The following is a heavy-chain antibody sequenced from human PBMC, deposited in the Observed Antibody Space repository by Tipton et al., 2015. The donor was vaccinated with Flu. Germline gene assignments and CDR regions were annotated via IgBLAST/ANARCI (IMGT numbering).Heavy chain of an antibody. CDR2: MYASGST. CDR1: GASISSYY. CDR3: ARGSGSGTEMIFDF. V-gene: IGHV4-4*07. Sequence: TLSLTCTLSGASISSYYWSWIRQPAGKGLEWIGRMYASGSTKYNPSLKSRVTMSVDTSKNQLSLKLTSVTAADTAVYYCARGSGSGTEMIFDFWGQGTLVTVSS. D-gene: IGHD3-10*01. J-gene: IGHJ4*02.